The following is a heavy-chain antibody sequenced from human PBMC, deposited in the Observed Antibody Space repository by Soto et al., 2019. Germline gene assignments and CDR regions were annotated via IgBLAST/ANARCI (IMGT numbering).Heavy chain of an antibody. Sequence: QEQLQESGPGLVKPSETLSLTCIVSGGSISSSAYYWGWFRQPPGKGLEWVGSGYYGGSTYYNPSLKSRVTISEDTSKNQFSLRLRSATAADTAVYHCARLPLGQYDTNGYILWGQGTLVTVSS. CDR3: ARLPLGQYDTNGYIL. CDR2: GYYGGST. V-gene: IGHV4-39*01. D-gene: IGHD3-22*01. CDR1: GGSISSSAYY. J-gene: IGHJ4*02.